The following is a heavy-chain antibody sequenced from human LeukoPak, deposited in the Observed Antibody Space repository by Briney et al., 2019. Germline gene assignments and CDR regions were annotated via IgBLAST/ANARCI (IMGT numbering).Heavy chain of an antibody. CDR2: IKQDGSKK. Sequence: GGSLRLSCAASRFTLSTYWMSWVRQAPGKGLEWVANIKQDGSKKSYVDSVKGRFTISGDNAKNSLYLQMNSLRAEDTAIYYCTRVGYIDEGIDYWGQGTLVTVSS. CDR3: TRVGYIDEGIDY. V-gene: IGHV3-7*04. D-gene: IGHD5-24*01. CDR1: RFTLSTYW. J-gene: IGHJ4*02.